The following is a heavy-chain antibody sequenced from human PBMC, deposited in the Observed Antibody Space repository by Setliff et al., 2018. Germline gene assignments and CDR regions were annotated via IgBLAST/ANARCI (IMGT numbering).Heavy chain of an antibody. V-gene: IGHV1-46*01. J-gene: IGHJ4*02. CDR2: INTGGGSA. Sequence: ASVKVSCKASGYTFTSYYMYWVRQAPGQGFEWMGTINTGGGSASIVDQFQDRVTMTRDTSTSTVYLEVTSLTSEDTAVYYCARAGMASVNRKGVFEYWGQGTLVTVS. CDR1: GYTFTSYY. CDR3: ARAGMASVNRKGVFEY. D-gene: IGHD3-10*01.